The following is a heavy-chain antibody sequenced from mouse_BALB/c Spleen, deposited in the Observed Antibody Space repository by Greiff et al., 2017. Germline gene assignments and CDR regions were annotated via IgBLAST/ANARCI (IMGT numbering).Heavy chain of an antibody. D-gene: IGHD1-1*01. CDR2: IWSDGST. CDR1: GFSLTSYG. J-gene: IGHJ4*01. Sequence: VMLVESGPDLVAPSQSLSITCTVSGFSLTSYGVHWVRQPPGKGLEWLVVIWSDGSTTYNSALKSRLSISKDNSKSQVFLKMNSLQTDDTAMYYCARGDYYGSNYAMDYWGQGTSVTVSS. V-gene: IGHV2-6-2*01. CDR3: ARGDYYGSNYAMDY.